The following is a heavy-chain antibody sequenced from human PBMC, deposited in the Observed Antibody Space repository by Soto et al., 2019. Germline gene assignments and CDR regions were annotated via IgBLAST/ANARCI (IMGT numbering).Heavy chain of an antibody. Sequence: QVQLVESGGGVVQPGKSLRLSCAASGFTFSSFAMHWVRQAPGRGLEWVTLICDDGSEEYYADSVKGRFTISRDDSQNTVHLQMNSLRAEDTAVYYCAREDVNDLVHHYYYCMDLWGKGTMVTVSS. CDR2: ICDDGSEE. CDR3: AREDVNDLVHHYYYCMDL. V-gene: IGHV3-30*04. CDR1: GFTFSSFA. J-gene: IGHJ6*04. D-gene: IGHD3-10*01.